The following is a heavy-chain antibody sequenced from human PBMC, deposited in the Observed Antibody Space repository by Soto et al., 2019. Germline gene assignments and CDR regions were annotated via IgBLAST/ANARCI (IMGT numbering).Heavy chain of an antibody. J-gene: IGHJ4*02. V-gene: IGHV3-7*03. CDR3: ARLTEAVTTFVY. D-gene: IGHD1-1*01. CDR1: GFALSPYW. CDR2: INQDGSVK. Sequence: GGSLRLSCEASGFALSPYWMGWVRQAPGGGLEWVANINQDGSVKHYVDSVRGRFTVSRDNAKNSLFLQMNSLSTEDTAVYFCARLTEAVTTFVYWGQGTPVTVSS.